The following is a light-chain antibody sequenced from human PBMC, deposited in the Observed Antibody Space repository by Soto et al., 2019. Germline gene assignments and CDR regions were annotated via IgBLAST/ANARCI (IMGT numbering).Light chain of an antibody. J-gene: IGKJ4*01. CDR2: DAS. V-gene: IGKV3-11*01. Sequence: EIALTQSPATLSLSPGERATLSCRASQSVSSYLAWYQQKPGQAPRLLIYDASNRATGIPVRFSGSGSGTDFTLTISSLETEDFAVYYCQQRSDWPTPTFGGGTKVEIK. CDR3: QQRSDWPTPT. CDR1: QSVSSY.